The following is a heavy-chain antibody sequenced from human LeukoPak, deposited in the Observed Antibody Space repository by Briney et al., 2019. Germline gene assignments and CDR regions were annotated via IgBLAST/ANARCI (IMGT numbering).Heavy chain of an antibody. Sequence: ASVKVSCTASGYTFTGYYMHWVRQAPGQGLEWMGWINPNSGGTNYAQKFQGRVTMTRDTSISTAYMELSRLRSDDTAVYYCATVYSSSWYGPSNWGQGTLVTVSS. CDR1: GYTFTGYY. CDR2: INPNSGGT. V-gene: IGHV1-2*02. J-gene: IGHJ4*02. CDR3: ATVYSSSWYGPSN. D-gene: IGHD6-13*01.